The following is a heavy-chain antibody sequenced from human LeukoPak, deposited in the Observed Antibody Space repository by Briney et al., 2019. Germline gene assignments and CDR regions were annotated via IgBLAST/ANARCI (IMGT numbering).Heavy chain of an antibody. Sequence: GGSLRLSCAASGFTCSSYWMTWVRQAPGKGLEWVSSISSSSSFIYYADSVKGRFTISRDNAKNSLYLQMNSLRAEDTAVYYCARDADSGSLLWGQGTLVTVSS. CDR1: GFTCSSYW. D-gene: IGHD1-26*01. CDR3: ARDADSGSLL. J-gene: IGHJ4*02. V-gene: IGHV3-21*01. CDR2: ISSSSSFI.